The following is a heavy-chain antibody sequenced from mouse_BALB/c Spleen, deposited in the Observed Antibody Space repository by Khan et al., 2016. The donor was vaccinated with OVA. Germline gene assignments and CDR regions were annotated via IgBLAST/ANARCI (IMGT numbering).Heavy chain of an antibody. Sequence: VQLQESGAELARPGASVKMSCKASGYTFTSYTIHWIKLRPGQGLEWIGYINPSNGYTNYNQKFKDKATLTADKSSTTAYMQLSSLTSDDSAVFKGVKDGAYYRNHVWFAYWGQGTLVTVSA. D-gene: IGHD2-5*01. J-gene: IGHJ3*01. CDR2: INPSNGYT. CDR3: VKDGAYYRNHVWFAY. V-gene: IGHV1-4*01. CDR1: GYTFTSYT.